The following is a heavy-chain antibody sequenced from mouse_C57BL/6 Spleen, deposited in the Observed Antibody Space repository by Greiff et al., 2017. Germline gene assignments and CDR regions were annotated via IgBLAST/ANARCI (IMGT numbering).Heavy chain of an antibody. V-gene: IGHV1-76*01. J-gene: IGHJ2*01. Sequence: QVQLKESGAELVRPGASVKLSCKASGYTFTDYYINWVKQRPGQGLEWIARIYPGSGNTYYNEKFKGKATLTAEKSSSTAYMQLSSLTSEDSAVYFCAKTAQATSLYFDYWGQGTTLTVSS. CDR3: AKTAQATSLYFDY. CDR2: IYPGSGNT. CDR1: GYTFTDYY. D-gene: IGHD3-2*02.